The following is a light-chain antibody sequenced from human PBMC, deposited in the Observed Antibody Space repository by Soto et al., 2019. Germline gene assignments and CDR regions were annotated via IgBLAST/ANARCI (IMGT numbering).Light chain of an antibody. CDR1: SSDIGAYDY. J-gene: IGLJ1*01. CDR3: RSSTGSSTPV. CDR2: EVN. Sequence: ALTHPASLSGSPGQSITISYTGTSSDIGAYDYVSWFQQHPGKAPKLMISEVNNRPSGVSNRFSGSKSGNTAYLTISGLQVDDEDDYYCRSSTGSSTPVFGTGTKAPS. V-gene: IGLV2-14*01.